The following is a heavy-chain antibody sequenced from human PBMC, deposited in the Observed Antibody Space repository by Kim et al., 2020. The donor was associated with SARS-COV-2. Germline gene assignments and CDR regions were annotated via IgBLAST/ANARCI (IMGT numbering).Heavy chain of an antibody. V-gene: IGHV3-30*07. D-gene: IGHD6-19*01. Sequence: DSVKGRITSSRDNCKNTLYLQMNSLRAEDTAVYYCAREGLSGYSSGWYGYWGQGTLVTVSS. J-gene: IGHJ4*02. CDR3: AREGLSGYSSGWYGY.